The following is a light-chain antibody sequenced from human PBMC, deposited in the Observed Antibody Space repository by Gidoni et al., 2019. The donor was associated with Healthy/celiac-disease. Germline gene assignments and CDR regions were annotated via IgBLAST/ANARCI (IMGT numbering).Light chain of an antibody. CDR1: QSISSY. CDR2: DAS. Sequence: DIQMTQSPSSLSASVGDRVTITCRASQSISSYLNWYQQKPGKAPTLLIYDASSLQSGVPSRFSGSGSGTDFTLTISSLQPEDFATYYCQQSYSTLWTFGQGTKVEIE. V-gene: IGKV1-39*01. CDR3: QQSYSTLWT. J-gene: IGKJ1*01.